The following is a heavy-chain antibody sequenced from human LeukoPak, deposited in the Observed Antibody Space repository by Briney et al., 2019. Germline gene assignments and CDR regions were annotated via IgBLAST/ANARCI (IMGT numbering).Heavy chain of an antibody. V-gene: IGHV1-18*01. CDR2: ISAYNGDT. Sequence: ASVKVSCKASGYTFKTYSFTWVRQAPGQGLEWMGRISAYNGDTNYAQEFQGRVALTADTLTRTGYMELTSLRSDDTAVYYCAFRGVIPNYFDYWGQGSLVTVSS. CDR1: GYTFKTYS. J-gene: IGHJ4*02. D-gene: IGHD3-10*01. CDR3: AFRGVIPNYFDY.